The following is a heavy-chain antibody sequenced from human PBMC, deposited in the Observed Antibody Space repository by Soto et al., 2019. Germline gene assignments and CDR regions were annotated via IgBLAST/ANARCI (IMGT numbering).Heavy chain of an antibody. D-gene: IGHD3-16*01. CDR1: GYTFTGYY. CDR2: INPNSGGT. CDR3: ARADDFLSAFDI. V-gene: IGHV1-2*02. Sequence: ASGKVSCKASGYTFTGYYMHWLRQAPGQGLEWMGWINPNSGGTNYAQKFQGRVTMTRDTSISTAYMELSRLRSDDTAVYYCARADDFLSAFDIWGQGTMVTVS. J-gene: IGHJ3*02.